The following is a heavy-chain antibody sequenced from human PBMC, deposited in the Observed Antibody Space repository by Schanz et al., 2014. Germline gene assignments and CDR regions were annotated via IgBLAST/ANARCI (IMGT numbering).Heavy chain of an antibody. V-gene: IGHV3-64*01. CDR2: ISSKGDMT. J-gene: IGHJ4*02. CDR1: RFTVTNAW. CDR3: ARDNRYYLFDY. D-gene: IGHD3-16*02. Sequence: EAHLVESGGGLVKPGGSLTLSCAASRFTVTNAWMSWVRQAPGKGLEYVSSISSKGDMTFYGNSVKGRFTISRDNSKNTLYLQLGSLSAEDTAVYFCARDNRYYLFDYWGQGALVTVSS.